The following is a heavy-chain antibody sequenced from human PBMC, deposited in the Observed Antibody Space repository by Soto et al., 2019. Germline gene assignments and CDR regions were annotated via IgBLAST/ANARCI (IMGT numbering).Heavy chain of an antibody. CDR2: IYYSGGT. V-gene: IGHV4-59*01. D-gene: IGHD6-13*01. J-gene: IGHJ2*01. Sequence: QVQLQESGPGLVKPSETLSLTCTVSGGSISSYYWSWIRQPPGKGLEWIGYIYYSGGTNYNPCLKSRLTISVDTSKNQSSLKLSSVTAADTAVYYCASLASLTDGIAAAGDYWYFDLWGRGTLVTVSS. CDR1: GGSISSYY. CDR3: ASLASLTDGIAAAGDYWYFDL.